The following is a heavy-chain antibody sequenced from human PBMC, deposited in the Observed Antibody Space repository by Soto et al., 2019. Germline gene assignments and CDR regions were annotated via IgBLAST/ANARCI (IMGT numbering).Heavy chain of an antibody. Sequence: SVPQCLTYTVSGGSISGYYWSWIRQPPGKGLEWIGYMYNTGSTVYNPSFKSRVTISVDTSKNQFSLKLNSVTAADTAVYYCARDLWGYCGTDCYPLDVWGQGTTVTVSS. V-gene: IGHV4-59*01. J-gene: IGHJ6*02. CDR3: ARDLWGYCGTDCYPLDV. CDR1: GGSISGYY. D-gene: IGHD2-21*02. CDR2: MYNTGST.